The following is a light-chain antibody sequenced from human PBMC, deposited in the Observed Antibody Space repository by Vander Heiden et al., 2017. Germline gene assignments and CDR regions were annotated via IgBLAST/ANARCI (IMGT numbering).Light chain of an antibody. CDR3: QAWDSSTVV. CDR1: KLGDKY. V-gene: IGLV3-1*01. CDR2: QAS. Sequence: SYELTQPPSVSVSPGQTASITCSGDKLGDKYACWYQQKPGQSPVLVIEQASKRAAGSPERFSGYTSGTTATLTIGGTQARDEDDYYCQAWDSSTVVFGGGTKLTVL. J-gene: IGLJ2*01.